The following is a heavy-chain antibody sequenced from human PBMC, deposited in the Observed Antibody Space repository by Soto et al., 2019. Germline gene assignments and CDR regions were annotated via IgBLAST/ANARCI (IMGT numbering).Heavy chain of an antibody. V-gene: IGHV2-26*01. CDR3: GQVTRTYDSSCYYYRRDDFDI. CDR2: IFSNDEK. D-gene: IGHD3-22*01. J-gene: IGHJ3*02. Sequence: QVTLKESGPVLVKPTETLTLTCTVSGFSLSNARMGVSWIRQPPGNALEWLAHIFSNDEKSYSTSLKSRLTISKDTTKSQLVHTMTHIDPVDTATYYCGQVTRTYDSSCYYYRRDDFDIWGQGTMVTVSS. CDR1: GFSLSNARMG.